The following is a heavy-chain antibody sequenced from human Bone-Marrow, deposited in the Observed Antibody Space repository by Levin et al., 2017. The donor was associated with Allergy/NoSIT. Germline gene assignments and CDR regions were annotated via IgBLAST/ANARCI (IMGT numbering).Heavy chain of an antibody. D-gene: IGHD2-2*01. J-gene: IGHJ4*02. CDR1: GFTFSSYS. CDR3: ARPDCSGTSCYYFFDS. V-gene: IGHV3-48*02. Sequence: GGSLRLSCAASGFTFSSYSMNWVRQAPGRGLEWVSYISRSSSTISYADSVKGRFTISRDNAKNSLYLQMNSPRDEDTAVYYCARPDCSGTSCYYFFDSWGQGTLVTVSS. CDR2: ISRSSSTI.